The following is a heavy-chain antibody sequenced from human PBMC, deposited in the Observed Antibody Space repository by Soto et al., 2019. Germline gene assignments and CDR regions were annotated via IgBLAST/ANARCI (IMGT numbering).Heavy chain of an antibody. CDR1: GFTFGTYA. Sequence: VRLLESGGNLVQPGGSLRLSCAASGFTFGTYALSWVRQAPGKGLEWVSAISGIDGSTYYADSVEGRFTISRDNSKYTLHLQMNSLTVSETALYYCAIPRRGGGFGGMDVWGQGTTVRVSS. D-gene: IGHD3-16*01. CDR2: ISGIDGST. V-gene: IGHV3-23*01. J-gene: IGHJ6*02. CDR3: AIPRRGGGFGGMDV.